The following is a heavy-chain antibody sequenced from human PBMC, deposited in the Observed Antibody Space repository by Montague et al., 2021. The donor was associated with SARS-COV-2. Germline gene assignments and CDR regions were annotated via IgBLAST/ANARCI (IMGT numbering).Heavy chain of an antibody. CDR1: GFTFSSYW. Sequence: SLRLSCAASGFTFSSYWMSWVRQAPGKGLEWVAHIKQDGSEKYYVDSVKGRFTISRDNAKNSLYLQMNSLRAEDTAVYYCARDRRYFDWLSNSYYYYGMDVWGQETTVTVSS. CDR3: ARDRRYFDWLSNSYYYYGMDV. J-gene: IGHJ6*02. CDR2: IKQDGSEK. D-gene: IGHD3-9*01. V-gene: IGHV3-7*01.